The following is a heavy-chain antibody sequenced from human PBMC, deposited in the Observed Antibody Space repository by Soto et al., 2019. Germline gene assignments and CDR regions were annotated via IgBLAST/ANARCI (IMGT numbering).Heavy chain of an antibody. CDR3: ARYGASGSRRYWYFDL. CDR2: IYYSGGT. J-gene: IGHJ2*01. D-gene: IGHD6-13*01. Sequence: QVQLQESGPGLVKPSETLSLTCNVSGGSISSYYWSWIRQPPGKGLEWIGYIYYSGGTNYNPSLKSRVTISVDTSKNQFSLKLSSVTAADTAVYYCARYGASGSRRYWYFDLWGRGTLVTVSS. V-gene: IGHV4-59*01. CDR1: GGSISSYY.